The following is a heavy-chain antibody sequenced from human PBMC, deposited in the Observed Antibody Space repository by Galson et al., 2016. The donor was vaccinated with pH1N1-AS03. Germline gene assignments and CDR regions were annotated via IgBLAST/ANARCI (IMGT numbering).Heavy chain of an antibody. J-gene: IGHJ4*02. Sequence: LRLSCAASGFIFSNHGLHWARQAPGKGPEFVARISSDGGSTYYADSVKARFTISRDNSKNTLYLQMDSLRVEDTAVYYRERAGGYWGQGTLVTVSS. CDR3: ERAGGY. CDR2: ISSDGGST. V-gene: IGHV3-64*02. CDR1: GFIFSNHG.